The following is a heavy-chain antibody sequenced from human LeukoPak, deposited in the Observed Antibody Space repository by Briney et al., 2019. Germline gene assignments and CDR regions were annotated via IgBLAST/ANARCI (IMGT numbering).Heavy chain of an antibody. J-gene: IGHJ4*02. CDR1: GYFFNTFM. D-gene: IGHD1-14*01. CDR2: VYQLDSET. V-gene: IGHV5-51*01. CDR3: MRHNTGADY. Sequence: GESLKISCQISGYFFNTFMIAWVRQAPGRGVEWRGLVYQLDSETRYGLFFQGQVTISADKSTSPAVLQWDSLKASDTAMYYCMRHNTGADYWGQGTLVTVSS.